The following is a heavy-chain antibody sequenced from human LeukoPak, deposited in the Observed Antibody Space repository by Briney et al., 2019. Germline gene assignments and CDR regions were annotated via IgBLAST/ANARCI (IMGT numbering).Heavy chain of an antibody. V-gene: IGHV3-33*01. CDR2: IWYDGSNK. CDR1: GFTFSSYG. J-gene: IGHJ4*02. D-gene: IGHD5-24*01. CDR3: ARDKMATVLDY. Sequence: PGGSLRLSCAASGFTFSSYGMHWVRQAPGKGLEWVAVIWYDGSNKYYADSVKGRFTISRDNSKNTLYLQMNSLRAEDSAVYYCARDKMATVLDYWGQGTLVTVSS.